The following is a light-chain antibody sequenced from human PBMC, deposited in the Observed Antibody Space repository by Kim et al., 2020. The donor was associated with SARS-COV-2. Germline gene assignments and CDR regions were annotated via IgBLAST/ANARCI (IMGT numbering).Light chain of an antibody. CDR3: NSRESGVNHVI. CDR1: SLRSYY. V-gene: IGLV3-19*01. CDR2: DKN. Sequence: AVGQTVRITGQGDSLRSYYATWYQQKPGQAPVLVIYDKNNRPSGIPARFSGSYSGNTASLTITGAQAGDEAVYYCNSRESGVNHVIFGGGTKLTVL. J-gene: IGLJ2*01.